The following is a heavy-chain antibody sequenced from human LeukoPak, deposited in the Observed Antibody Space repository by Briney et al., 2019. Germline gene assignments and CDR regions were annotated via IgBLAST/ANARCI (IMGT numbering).Heavy chain of an antibody. D-gene: IGHD3-10*01. CDR1: GFTFTAYY. V-gene: IGHV1-2*02. Sequence: GASVKVSCKASGFTFTAYYMHWVRQAPGQRLEWMGWINPNRGGTNYAQRFQVRGTMTRDTSISTAYMELSRLRSDDTAVYYCARTHMVRGEVYYMDVWGKGTTVTVSS. J-gene: IGHJ6*03. CDR3: ARTHMVRGEVYYMDV. CDR2: INPNRGGT.